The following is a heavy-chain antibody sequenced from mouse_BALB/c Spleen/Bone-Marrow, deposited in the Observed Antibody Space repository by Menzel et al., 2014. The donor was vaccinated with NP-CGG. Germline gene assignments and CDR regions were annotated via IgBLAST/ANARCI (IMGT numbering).Heavy chain of an antibody. Sequence: EVQLQESGPELVKPGASVKISCKASGYSFTVYTMNWVKQSHEKNLEWIGLIDPYNGGTSYNQKFKGKATLTVDKSSSTAYMELLSLTSEDSAVYYCAREDYSYAMDYWGQGTSVTVSS. CDR2: IDPYNGGT. CDR1: GYSFTVYT. V-gene: IGHV1S135*01. CDR3: AREDYSYAMDY. J-gene: IGHJ4*01.